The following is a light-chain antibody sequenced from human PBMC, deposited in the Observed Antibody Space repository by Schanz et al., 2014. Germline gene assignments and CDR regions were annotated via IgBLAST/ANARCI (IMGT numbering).Light chain of an antibody. CDR2: DVS. J-gene: IGLJ3*02. CDR1: SSDVGGYNY. V-gene: IGLV2-14*01. CDR3: SSYKGSNTLL. Sequence: QSALTQPASVSGSPGQSITISCTGTSSDVGGYNYVSWYQQHPGKAPKLMIYDVSNRPSGVSNRFSGSKSGNTASLTISGLQAEDEADYYCSSYKGSNTLLFGGGTKLTVL.